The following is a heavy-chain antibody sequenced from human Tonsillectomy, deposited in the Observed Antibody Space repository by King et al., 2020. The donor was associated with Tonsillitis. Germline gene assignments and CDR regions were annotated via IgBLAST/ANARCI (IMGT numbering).Heavy chain of an antibody. Sequence: VQLVESGGGVVQPGTSLRLSCAASVFTVTTYGMHWGRQAPGKGLAWVAIMSSDGSCRHCADSVKGRLTISRDNSKNILYLQMNTLRAEDTAVYYCAKPGDFYDSSGYYYGQAEYFQHWGLGSLVTVSS. CDR1: VFTVTTYG. J-gene: IGHJ1*01. V-gene: IGHV3-30*18. CDR3: AKPGDFYDSSGYYYGQAEYFQH. D-gene: IGHD3-22*01. CDR2: MSSDGSCR.